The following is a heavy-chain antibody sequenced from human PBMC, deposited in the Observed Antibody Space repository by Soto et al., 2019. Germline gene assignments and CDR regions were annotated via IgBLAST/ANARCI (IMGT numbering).Heavy chain of an antibody. J-gene: IGHJ4*02. CDR2: IYHGGTT. Sequence: QVQLQESGPGLVKPSGTLSLTCAVSGGSISSSYWWNWVRQTPRGGLEWIGKIYHGGTTNYNPSLKNRVTISVDKSMNQFSLKLTSVTAADTAVYYYVSSLNYDFWRDGGRHFYFDYWGRGILATVSS. V-gene: IGHV4-4*02. D-gene: IGHD3-3*01. CDR3: VSSLNYDFWRDGGRHFYFDY. CDR1: GGSISSSYW.